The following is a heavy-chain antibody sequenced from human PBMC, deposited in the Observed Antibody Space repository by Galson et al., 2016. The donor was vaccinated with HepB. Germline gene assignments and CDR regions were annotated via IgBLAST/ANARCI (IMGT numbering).Heavy chain of an antibody. CDR2: ISASGGST. Sequence: ETLSLTCAVYGESFSHYYWSWVRQAPGKGLEWVSIISASGGSTHYADSVRGRFTISRDNSKNTLYLQMNSLRAEDTAVYYCAKGHYYDSSGDAFDIWGQGTMVTVSS. D-gene: IGHD3-22*01. CDR3: AKGHYYDSSGDAFDI. CDR1: GESFSHYY. J-gene: IGHJ3*02. V-gene: IGHV3-23*01.